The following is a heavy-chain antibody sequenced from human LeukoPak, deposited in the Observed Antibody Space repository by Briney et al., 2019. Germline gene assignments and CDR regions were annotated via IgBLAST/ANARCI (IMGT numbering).Heavy chain of an antibody. Sequence: GGSLRLSCAASGFTFSSYWMHWVRQAPGKGLVWVSRINSDGSSTSYADSVKGRFTISRDNAKNTLYLQMNSLRAEDTAVYYCARSYYDSSGYPHSDLDYWGQGTLVTVSS. CDR2: INSDGSST. CDR3: ARSYYDSSGYPHSDLDY. CDR1: GFTFSSYW. D-gene: IGHD3-22*01. V-gene: IGHV3-74*01. J-gene: IGHJ4*02.